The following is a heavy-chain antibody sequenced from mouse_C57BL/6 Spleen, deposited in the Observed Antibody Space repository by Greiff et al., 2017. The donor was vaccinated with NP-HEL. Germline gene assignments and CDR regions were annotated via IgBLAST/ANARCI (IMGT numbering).Heavy chain of an antibody. D-gene: IGHD1-1*01. CDR3: AREGEGDYGSSYVGAY. CDR1: GYTFTSYW. CDR2: IHPNSGST. J-gene: IGHJ3*01. V-gene: IGHV1-64*01. Sequence: VQLQQPGAELVKPGASVKLSCKASGYTFTSYWMHWVKQRPGQGLEWIGMIHPNSGSTNYNEKFKSKATLTVDKSSSTAYMQPSSLTSEDSAVYYGAREGEGDYGSSYVGAYWGQGTLVTVSA.